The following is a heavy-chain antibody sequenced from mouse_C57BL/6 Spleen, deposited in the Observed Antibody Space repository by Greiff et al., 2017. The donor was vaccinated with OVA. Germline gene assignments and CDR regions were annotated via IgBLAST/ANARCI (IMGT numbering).Heavy chain of an antibody. D-gene: IGHD1-1*01. CDR3: ARCTTVVDAMDY. CDR2: IHPNSGST. V-gene: IGHV1-64*01. CDR1: GYTFTSYW. J-gene: IGHJ4*01. Sequence: VQLQQPGAELVKPGASVKLYCKASGYTFTSYWMHWVKQRPGQGLEWIGMIHPNSGSTNYNEKFKSKATLTVDKSSSTAYMQLSSLTSEDSAVYYCARCTTVVDAMDYWGQGTSVTVSS.